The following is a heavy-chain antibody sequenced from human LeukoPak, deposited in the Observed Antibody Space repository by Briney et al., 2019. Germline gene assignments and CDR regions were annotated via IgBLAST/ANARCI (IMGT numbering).Heavy chain of an antibody. CDR3: AKGTPLVTTLYYFDY. Sequence: GGSLRLSCAASGFTFSSYGMHWVRQAPGKGLEWVAVISYDGSNKYYADSVKGRFTISRDNSKNTLYLQMNSLRAEDTAVYYCAKGTPLVTTLYYFDYWGQGTLVTVSS. CDR2: ISYDGSNK. D-gene: IGHD4-17*01. V-gene: IGHV3-30*18. CDR1: GFTFSSYG. J-gene: IGHJ4*02.